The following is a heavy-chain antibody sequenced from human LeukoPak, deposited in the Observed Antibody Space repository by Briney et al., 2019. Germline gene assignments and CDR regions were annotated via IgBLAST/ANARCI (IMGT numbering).Heavy chain of an antibody. CDR2: IYYSGST. J-gene: IGHJ4*02. CDR3: ARHICSTSCYTPMGIGY. D-gene: IGHD2-2*02. CDR1: GGSISSSSYY. V-gene: IGHV4-39*01. Sequence: PSETLSLTCTVSGGSISSSSYYWGWIRQPPGKGLEWIGSIYYSGSTYYNPSLKSRVTISVDTSKNQFSLKLSSVTAADTAVYCCARHICSTSCYTPMGIGYWGQGTLVTVSS.